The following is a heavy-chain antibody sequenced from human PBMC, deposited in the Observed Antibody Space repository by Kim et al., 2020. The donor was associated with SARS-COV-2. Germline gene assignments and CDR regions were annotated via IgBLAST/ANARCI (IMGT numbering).Heavy chain of an antibody. D-gene: IGHD3-16*01. CDR2: ISRSGDST. CDR1: GITFSSNA. CDR3: ENFGAY. J-gene: IGHJ4*02. Sequence: GGSLRLSCAASGITFSSNAMNWVRQAPGKRLEWVSGISRSGDSTYYADSVKGRFTISRDNSKNTLYLQMNSLRPEDTAVYYCENFGAYWSQGTLVTVSS. V-gene: IGHV3-23*01.